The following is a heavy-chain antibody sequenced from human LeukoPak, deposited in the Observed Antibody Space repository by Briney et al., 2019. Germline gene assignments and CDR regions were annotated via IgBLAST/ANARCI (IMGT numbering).Heavy chain of an antibody. V-gene: IGHV4-59*01. CDR1: GGSISSYY. CDR2: IYYSGST. D-gene: IGHD3-16*02. Sequence: PSETLSLTCTVSGGSISSYYWSWIRQPPGKGLEWIGYIYYSGSTNYNPSLKSRVTISVDTSKNQFSLKLSSVTAADTAVYYCASGMITFGGVIAPYYMDVWSEGTTVTVSS. J-gene: IGHJ6*03. CDR3: ASGMITFGGVIAPYYMDV.